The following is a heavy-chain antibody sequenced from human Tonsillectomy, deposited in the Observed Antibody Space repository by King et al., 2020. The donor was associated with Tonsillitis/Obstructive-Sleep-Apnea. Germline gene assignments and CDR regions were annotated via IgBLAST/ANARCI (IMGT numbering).Heavy chain of an antibody. CDR3: ARGWSGNSASFDY. V-gene: IGHV3-33*01. J-gene: IGHJ4*02. CDR2: LWYDGSKK. D-gene: IGHD3-3*01. CDR1: GFTFSTYG. Sequence: VQLVESGGGVVQPGRSLRLSCAAAGFTFSTYGLHWVRQAPGKGLEWVAVLWYDGSKKYYADSVKGRFTISRDNSKNTLYVEVNSLRAEDTAVYYCARGWSGNSASFDYWGQGTLVTVSS.